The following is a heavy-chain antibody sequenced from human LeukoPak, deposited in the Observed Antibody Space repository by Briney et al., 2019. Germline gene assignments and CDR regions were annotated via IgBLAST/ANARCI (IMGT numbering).Heavy chain of an antibody. J-gene: IGHJ4*02. CDR1: GGSISSSSYY. D-gene: IGHD3-10*01. CDR3: AKAAYGSGSYGGASNPLDY. CDR2: IYYSGST. V-gene: IGHV4-39*07. Sequence: PSETLSLTCTVSGGSISSSSYYWGWIRQPPGKGLEWIGSIYYSGSTYYNPSLKSRVTISVDTSKNQFSLKLSSVTAADTALYYCAKAAYGSGSYGGASNPLDYWGQGTLVTVSS.